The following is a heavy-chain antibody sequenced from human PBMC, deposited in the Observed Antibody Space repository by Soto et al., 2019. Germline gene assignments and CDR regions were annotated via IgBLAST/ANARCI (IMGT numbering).Heavy chain of an antibody. D-gene: IGHD3-3*01. Sequence: DVQLVESGGDLVKPGGSLRLSCAASGFAFSDASMSWVRQDPGKGLEWVGRINTKSSGGTTDYAAPVKGRFTISRDDSKNTVYLQMDSLKAEYTAVYSWPPLARGHYGYDFWGQGTLVTVSS. V-gene: IGHV3-15*01. J-gene: IGHJ4*02. CDR2: INTKSSGGTT. CDR1: GFAFSDAS. CDR3: PPLARGHYGYDF.